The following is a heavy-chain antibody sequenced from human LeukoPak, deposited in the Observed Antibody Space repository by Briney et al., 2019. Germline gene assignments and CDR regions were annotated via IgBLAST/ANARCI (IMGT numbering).Heavy chain of an antibody. V-gene: IGHV3-48*04. Sequence: GGSLRLSCAASGFTLSSYRMNWVRQAPGKGLEWVSYISSSSSTTYYADSVKGRFTISRDNAKNSLYLQMNSLRAEDTAVYYCARDWRAFDPWGQGTLVTVSS. J-gene: IGHJ5*02. D-gene: IGHD3-3*01. CDR3: ARDWRAFDP. CDR2: ISSSSSTT. CDR1: GFTLSSYR.